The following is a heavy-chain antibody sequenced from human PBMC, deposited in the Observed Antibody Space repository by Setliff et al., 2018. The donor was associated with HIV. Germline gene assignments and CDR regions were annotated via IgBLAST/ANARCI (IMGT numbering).Heavy chain of an antibody. D-gene: IGHD3-3*01. CDR1: GFNFGAEI. Sequence: GGSLRLSCTTSGFNFGAEIMMWVRQTPGKGLQWVSAITQNSLRTNYADSVRGRFTISRDNSKNTLYLQMNSLRAEDTAVYYCARDQGNTIFGVVSRGWFDPWGQGTLFTVSS. CDR3: ARDQGNTIFGVVSRGWFDP. V-gene: IGHV3-23*01. CDR2: ITQNSLRT. J-gene: IGHJ5*02.